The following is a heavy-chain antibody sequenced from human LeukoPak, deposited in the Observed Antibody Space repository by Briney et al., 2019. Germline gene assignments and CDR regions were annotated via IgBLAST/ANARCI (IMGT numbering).Heavy chain of an antibody. J-gene: IGHJ4*02. CDR1: GXTFTYYW. CDR3: ARVSSYGLYFDY. Sequence: GGSLRLSCAASGXTFTYYWVHWVRQAPGKGLVWVARINGDGSSTNYADSVKGRFTISRDNAKNSLYLQMNSLRAEDTAVYYCARVSSYGLYFDYWGQGTLVTVSS. CDR2: INGDGSST. V-gene: IGHV3-74*01. D-gene: IGHD5-18*01.